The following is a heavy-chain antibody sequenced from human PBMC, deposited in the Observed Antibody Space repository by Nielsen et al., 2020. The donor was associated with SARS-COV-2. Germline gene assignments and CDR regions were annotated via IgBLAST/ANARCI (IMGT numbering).Heavy chain of an antibody. CDR3: ARAYHNYYYAMDV. CDR2: ISISSSSF. V-gene: IGHV3-21*01. Sequence: GGSLRTPFAASGFTFSSFSMNWVRQAPGKGLGWVSSISISSSSFYYTDSVRGRFTISRDNAKSSLYLQLTSLRAEDTAVYYCARAYHNYYYAMDVWGQGTTVTVSS. D-gene: IGHD1-14*01. CDR1: GFTFSSFS. J-gene: IGHJ6*02.